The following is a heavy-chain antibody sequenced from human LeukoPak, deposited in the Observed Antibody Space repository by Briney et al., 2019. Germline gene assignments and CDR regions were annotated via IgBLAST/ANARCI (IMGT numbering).Heavy chain of an antibody. J-gene: IGHJ4*02. CDR3: AREEAAAEMVDY. V-gene: IGHV3-48*02. D-gene: IGHD6-13*01. CDR1: GFTFSNYR. Sequence: GGSLRLSCEASGFTFSNYRMNWVRQAPGKGLEWVSYISSSSSIIYYADSVKGRFTISRDNAKNSLYLQMNSLRDEDTAVYYCAREEAAAEMVDYWGQGTLVTVSS. CDR2: ISSSSSII.